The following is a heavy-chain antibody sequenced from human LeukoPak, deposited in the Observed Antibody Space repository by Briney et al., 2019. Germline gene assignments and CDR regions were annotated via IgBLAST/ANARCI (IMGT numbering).Heavy chain of an antibody. CDR3: AKDIGRGSGWYDNWFDP. J-gene: IGHJ5*02. V-gene: IGHV3-9*01. CDR2: ISWNSGSI. D-gene: IGHD6-19*01. Sequence: GGSLRLSCAASGFTFVDYAMHWVRQAPGKGLEWVSGISWNSGSIGYADSVKGRFTISRDNAKNSLYLQMNSLRAEDTALYYCAKDIGRGSGWYDNWFDPWGQGTLVTVSS. CDR1: GFTFVDYA.